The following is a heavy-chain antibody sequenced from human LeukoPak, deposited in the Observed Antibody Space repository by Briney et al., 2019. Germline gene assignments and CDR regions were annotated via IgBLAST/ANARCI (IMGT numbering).Heavy chain of an antibody. V-gene: IGHV4-30-4*08. CDR3: AREGIAARPGEDYFDY. D-gene: IGHD6-6*01. CDR2: IYYSGST. CDR1: GGSISSGDYY. Sequence: SETPSLTCTVSGGSISSGDYYWSWIRQPPGKGLEWIGYIYYSGSTYYNPSLKSRVTISVDTSKNQFSLKLSSVTAADTAVYYCAREGIAARPGEDYFDYWGQGTLVTVCS. J-gene: IGHJ4*02.